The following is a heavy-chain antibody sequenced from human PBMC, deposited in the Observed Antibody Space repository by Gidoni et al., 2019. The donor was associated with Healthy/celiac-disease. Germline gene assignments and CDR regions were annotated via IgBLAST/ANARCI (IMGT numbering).Heavy chain of an antibody. CDR2: IYYSGST. J-gene: IGHJ3*02. CDR3: AREARQIMGDAFDI. CDR1: GGSISSYY. D-gene: IGHD2-8*01. V-gene: IGHV4-59*01. Sequence: QVQLQESGPGLVKPSETLSLTCTVSGGSISSYYWSWIRQPPGKGLEWIGYIYYSGSTNYNPSLKSRVTISVDTSKNQFSLKLSSVTAADTAVYYCAREARQIMGDAFDIWGQGTMVTVSS.